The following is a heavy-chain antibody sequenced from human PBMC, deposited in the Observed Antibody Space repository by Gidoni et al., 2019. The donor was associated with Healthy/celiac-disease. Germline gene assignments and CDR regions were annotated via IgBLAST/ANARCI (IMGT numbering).Heavy chain of an antibody. CDR1: GFTFSGYS. D-gene: IGHD3-10*01. CDR3: TREGFGNDAGVAP. CDR2: ISSSSSYI. J-gene: IGHJ5*02. Sequence: EVQLVESGGGMVKPGGSLLLSCAAFGFTFSGYSMNWVRRAPGKGLVWVSSISSSSSYIDYADSVKGRFTISRDNAKNSLYLQMNSLRAEDTAVYYCTREGFGNDAGVAPWGQGTLVTVSS. V-gene: IGHV3-21*01.